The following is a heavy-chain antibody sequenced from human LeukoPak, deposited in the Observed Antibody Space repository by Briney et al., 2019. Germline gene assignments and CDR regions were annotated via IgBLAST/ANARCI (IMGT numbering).Heavy chain of an antibody. D-gene: IGHD1-26*01. J-gene: IGHJ4*02. CDR3: ARAKIVGATSFDY. CDR1: GGSFSGYY. V-gene: IGHV4-34*01. Sequence: SETLSLTCAVYGGSFSGYYWSWIRQPPGKGLEWIGEINHSGSTNYNPSLKSRVTISVDTSKNQFSPKLSSVTAADTAVYYCARAKIVGATSFDYWGQGTLATVSS. CDR2: INHSGST.